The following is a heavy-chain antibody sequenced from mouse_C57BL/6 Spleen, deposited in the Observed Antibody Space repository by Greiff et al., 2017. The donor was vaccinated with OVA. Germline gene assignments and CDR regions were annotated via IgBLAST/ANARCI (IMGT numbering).Heavy chain of an antibody. CDR3: ARTDGYYLYLDY. V-gene: IGHV2-2*01. CDR2: IWSGGST. CDR1: GFSLTSYG. Sequence: QVQLQQSGPGLVQPSQSLSITCTVSGFSLTSYGVHWVRQSPGKGLEWLGVIWSGGSTDYNAAFISRLSISKDNSTSQVFFKMNSLQADDTAIYYCARTDGYYLYLDYWGQGTTLTVSS. J-gene: IGHJ2*01. D-gene: IGHD2-3*01.